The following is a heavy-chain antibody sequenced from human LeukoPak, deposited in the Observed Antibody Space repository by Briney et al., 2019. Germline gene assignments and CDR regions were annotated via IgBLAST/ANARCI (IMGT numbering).Heavy chain of an antibody. Sequence: SETLSLTCTVSGGSISSSSYYWGWIRQPPGKGLEWIGSIYDSGSTYYNPSLKSRVTISVDTSKNQFSLTLSSVTAADTAVYYCARHLAYYYDSSGYASAWYFDYWGQGTLVTVSS. J-gene: IGHJ4*02. CDR1: GGSISSSSYY. CDR3: ARHLAYYYDSSGYASAWYFDY. CDR2: IYDSGST. V-gene: IGHV4-39*01. D-gene: IGHD3-22*01.